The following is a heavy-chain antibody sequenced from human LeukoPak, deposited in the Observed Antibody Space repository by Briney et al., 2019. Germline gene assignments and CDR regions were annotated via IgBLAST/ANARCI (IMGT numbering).Heavy chain of an antibody. CDR3: ARDARGWSGFDY. Sequence: SETLSLTCTVSGGSISSGSYYWSWIRQPAGKGREWIGRIYTTGNTDYNPSLKSRVTMSVDTSKNQFSLNLSSVTAADTAVYYCARDARGWSGFDYWSQGTLVTVSS. D-gene: IGHD3-3*01. CDR1: GGSISSGSYY. CDR2: IYTTGNT. V-gene: IGHV4-61*02. J-gene: IGHJ4*02.